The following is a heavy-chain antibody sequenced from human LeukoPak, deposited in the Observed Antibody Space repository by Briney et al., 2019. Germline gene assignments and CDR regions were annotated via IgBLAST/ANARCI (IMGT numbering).Heavy chain of an antibody. CDR1: GFTFSSYG. CDR3: GRDMDV. V-gene: IGHV3-7*01. CDR2: INQDGSEK. J-gene: IGHJ6*02. Sequence: GGSLRLSCAASGFTFSSYGMHWVRQAPGRGLEWVANINQDGSEKNYVDSVKGRFTISRDNAKNSLSLQMNSLRAEDTAVYYCGRDMDVWGQGTTVIVSS.